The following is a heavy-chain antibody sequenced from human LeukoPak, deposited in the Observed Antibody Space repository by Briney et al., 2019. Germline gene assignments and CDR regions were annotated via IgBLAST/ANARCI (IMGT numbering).Heavy chain of an antibody. V-gene: IGHV1-2*02. D-gene: IGHD6-13*01. J-gene: IGHJ5*02. Sequence: ASVKVSCKASGYTFTGYYMHWVRQAPGQGLEWMGWINPNSGGTNYAQKFQGRVTMTRDTSISTAYMELSRLRSDDTAVYYCARDSSSWYLGWFDPWGQGTLVTVSS. CDR2: INPNSGGT. CDR1: GYTFTGYY. CDR3: ARDSSSWYLGWFDP.